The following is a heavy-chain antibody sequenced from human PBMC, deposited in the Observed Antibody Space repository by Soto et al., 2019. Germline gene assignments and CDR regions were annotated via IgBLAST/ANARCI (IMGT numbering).Heavy chain of an antibody. D-gene: IGHD3-3*01. V-gene: IGHV1-69*06. CDR3: ARDSRTIFGGINWFDP. J-gene: IGHJ5*02. Sequence: ASVKVSCKASGGTFSSYAISWVRQAPGQGLEWMGGIIPIFGTANYAQKFQGRVTITADKSTSTAYMELSSLRSEDTAVYYCARDSRTIFGGINWFDPWGQGTLVTVSS. CDR2: IIPIFGTA. CDR1: GGTFSSYA.